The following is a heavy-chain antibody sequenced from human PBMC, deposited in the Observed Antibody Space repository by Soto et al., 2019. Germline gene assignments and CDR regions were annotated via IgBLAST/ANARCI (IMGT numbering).Heavy chain of an antibody. J-gene: IGHJ5*02. V-gene: IGHV4-34*01. CDR1: GGSFSGYY. Sequence: SETLSLTCAVYGGSFSGYYWSWIRQPPGKGLEWIGEINHSGSTNYNPSLKSRVTISVDTSKNQFSLKLSSVTAADTAVYYCARPDRGSSWYNWFDPWGQGTLVTVSS. CDR3: ARPDRGSSWYNWFDP. CDR2: INHSGST. D-gene: IGHD6-13*01.